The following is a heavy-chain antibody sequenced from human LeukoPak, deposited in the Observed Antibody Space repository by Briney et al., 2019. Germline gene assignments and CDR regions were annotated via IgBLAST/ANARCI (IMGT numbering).Heavy chain of an antibody. CDR3: ARDPTSRGWYYFDY. V-gene: IGHV3-23*01. J-gene: IGHJ4*02. Sequence: GGSLRLSCAASGFTFSTYAMSWVRRAPGKGLEWVSTVSGSGSSAYYADSVKGRFTISRDNSKNTLYLQMNSLRAEDTAVYYCARDPTSRGWYYFDYWGQGTLVTVSS. D-gene: IGHD2-15*01. CDR2: VSGSGSSA. CDR1: GFTFSTYA.